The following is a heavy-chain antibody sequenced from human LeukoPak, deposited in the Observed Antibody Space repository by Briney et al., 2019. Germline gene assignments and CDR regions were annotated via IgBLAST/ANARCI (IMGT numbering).Heavy chain of an antibody. D-gene: IGHD4-23*01. CDR2: IRSEAYGGTA. CDR3: ARGDNGGKSGWFTFDY. J-gene: IGHJ4*02. Sequence: PGGSLRLSCTSSGFTFRDYAMSWVRQAPGKGLEWVGFIRSEAYGGTAEYAASVKGRFTISRDDSKSIAYLQMNSLKTEDTAVYYCARGDNGGKSGWFTFDYWGQGTLVPVSS. V-gene: IGHV3-49*04. CDR1: GFTFRDYA.